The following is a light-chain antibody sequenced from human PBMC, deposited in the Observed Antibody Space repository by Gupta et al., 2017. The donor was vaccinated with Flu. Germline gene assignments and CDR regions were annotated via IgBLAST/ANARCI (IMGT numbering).Light chain of an antibody. CDR1: SSNIENNY. CDR3: GTWDSSLSAWV. V-gene: IGLV1-51*01. CDR2: END. J-gene: IGLJ3*02. Sequence: APGQKVTISCSGSSSNIENNYVSWYQQLPGTAPKLLIYENDKRPSGIPDRFSGSKSDTSATLGITGLQTGDEADYYCGTWDSSLSAWVFGGGTKLTVL.